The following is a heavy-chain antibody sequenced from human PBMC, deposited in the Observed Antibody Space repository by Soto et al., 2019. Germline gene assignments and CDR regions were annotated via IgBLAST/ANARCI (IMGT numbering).Heavy chain of an antibody. CDR2: ISSSSSYI. Sequence: PGGSVRLSCAASGFTFSSYSMNWVRQAPGKGLEWVSSISSSSSYIYYADSVKGRFTISRDNAKNSLYLQMNSLRAEDTAVYYCARDLGVYPVGFDYWGPVTMVTVSS. V-gene: IGHV3-21*01. CDR3: ARDLGVYPVGFDY. J-gene: IGHJ4*02. CDR1: GFTFSSYS.